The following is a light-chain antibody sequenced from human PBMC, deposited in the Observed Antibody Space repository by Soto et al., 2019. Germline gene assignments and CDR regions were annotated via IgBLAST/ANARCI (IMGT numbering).Light chain of an antibody. CDR2: EVS. CDR1: SSATGDYNY. Sequence: QSLLTQPPSASGSPGQSVTISCSGTSSATGDYNYVSWYQQHPGKAPKLMIYEVSKRPSGVPDRFSGSKSGNTASLTVSGLQAEDEADYYCSSYAGSDNYVFGTGTKVTVL. J-gene: IGLJ1*01. V-gene: IGLV2-8*01. CDR3: SSYAGSDNYV.